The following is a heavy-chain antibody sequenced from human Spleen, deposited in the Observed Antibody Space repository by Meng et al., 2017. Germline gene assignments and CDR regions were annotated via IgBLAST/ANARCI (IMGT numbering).Heavy chain of an antibody. V-gene: IGHV3-30*01. CDR3: TRSFYYESTGYIQDFDY. D-gene: IGHD3-22*01. CDR2: IAYDGSNE. J-gene: IGHJ4*02. CDR1: GSTFTNYA. Sequence: GGSLRLSCAASGSTFTNYAMHWVRQAPGKGLEWVAIIAYDGSNEDYADSVKGRFTISRDNSKNTLSLEMNSLRAEDTAVYYCTRSFYYESTGYIQDFDYWGQGTLVTVSS.